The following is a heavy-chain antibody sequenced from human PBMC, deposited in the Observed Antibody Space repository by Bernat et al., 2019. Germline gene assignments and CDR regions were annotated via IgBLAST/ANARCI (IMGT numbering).Heavy chain of an antibody. CDR2: INPNSGGT. Sequence: QVQLVQSGAEVKKPGASVKVSCKASGYTFTGYYMHWVRQAPGQGLEWMGWINPNSGGTNYAQKFQDCVTMPRDTSISTAYMELSRLRSDDTAVYYCARESIAAAGHYYYYGMDVWGQGTTVTVSS. V-gene: IGHV1-2*04. J-gene: IGHJ6*02. D-gene: IGHD6-13*01. CDR1: GYTFTGYY. CDR3: ARESIAAAGHYYYYGMDV.